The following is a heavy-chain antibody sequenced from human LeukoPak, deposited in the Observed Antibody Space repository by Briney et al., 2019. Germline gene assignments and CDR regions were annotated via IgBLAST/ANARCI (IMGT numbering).Heavy chain of an antibody. Sequence: SETLSLTCAVYGGSFSGYYWSWIRQPPGKGLEWIGEINHSGSTNYNPSLKSRVTISVDTSKNQFSLKLSSVTAADTAVYYCARGRGYSYLYYYYYMDVWGKGTTVTVSS. J-gene: IGHJ6*03. CDR2: INHSGST. V-gene: IGHV4-34*01. CDR1: GGSFSGYY. D-gene: IGHD5-18*01. CDR3: ARGRGYSYLYYYYYMDV.